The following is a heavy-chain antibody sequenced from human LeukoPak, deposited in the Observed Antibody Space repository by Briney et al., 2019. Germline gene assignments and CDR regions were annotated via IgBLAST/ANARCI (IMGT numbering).Heavy chain of an antibody. J-gene: IGHJ3*02. D-gene: IGHD3-10*01. V-gene: IGHV3-33*01. CDR3: ARGAYGSGTYHDFDI. CDR1: GFTFSSYG. CDR2: IWYDGSNK. Sequence: GGSLRLSCAASGFTFSSYGMHWVRQAPGKGLEWVAVIWYDGSNKYYVDSVKGRFTISRDNSKNTLYLQMNSLRAEDTAVYYCARGAYGSGTYHDFDIWGQETMVTVSS.